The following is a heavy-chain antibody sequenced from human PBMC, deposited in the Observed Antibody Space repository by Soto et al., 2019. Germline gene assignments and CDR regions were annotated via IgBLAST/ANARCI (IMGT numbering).Heavy chain of an antibody. V-gene: IGHV4-59*01. Sequence: SETLSLTCTVSGGSISSYYWSWIRQPPGKGLEWIGYIYYSGSTNYNPSLKSRVTISVDTSKNQFSLKLSSVTAADSAVFYCASRIAVADYYMDVWGKGTTVTVSS. CDR3: ASRIAVADYYMDV. CDR2: IYYSGST. CDR1: GGSISSYY. D-gene: IGHD6-19*01. J-gene: IGHJ6*03.